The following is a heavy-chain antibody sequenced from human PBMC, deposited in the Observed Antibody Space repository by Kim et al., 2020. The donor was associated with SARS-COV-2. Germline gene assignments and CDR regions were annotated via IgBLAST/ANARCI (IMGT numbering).Heavy chain of an antibody. CDR2: INPSGGST. V-gene: IGHV1-46*01. CDR1: GYTFTSYY. J-gene: IGHJ5*02. D-gene: IGHD5-12*01. Sequence: ASVKVSCKASGYTFTSYYMHWLRQAPGQGLEWMGIINPSGGSTSYAQKFQGRVTMTRDTSTSTVYMELSSLRSEDTAVYYCAGVTRLTGSWLRWGSGPGGWFDPWGQGTLVTVSS. CDR3: AGVTRLTGSWLRWGSGPGGWFDP.